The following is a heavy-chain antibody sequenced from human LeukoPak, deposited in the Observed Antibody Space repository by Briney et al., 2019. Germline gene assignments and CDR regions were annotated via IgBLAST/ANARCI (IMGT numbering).Heavy chain of an antibody. V-gene: IGHV3-23*01. CDR3: AKDAGDYGDNWYFDL. D-gene: IGHD4-17*01. CDR1: GFTVSSNY. CDR2: ISGSGGST. J-gene: IGHJ2*01. Sequence: GGSLRLSCAASGFTVSSNYMSWVRQAPGKGLEWVSAISGSGGSTYYADSVKGRFTISRDNSKNTLYLQMNSLRAEDTAVYYCAKDAGDYGDNWYFDLWGRGTLVTVSS.